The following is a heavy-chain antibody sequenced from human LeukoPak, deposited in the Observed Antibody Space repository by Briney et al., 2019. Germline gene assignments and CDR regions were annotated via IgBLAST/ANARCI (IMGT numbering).Heavy chain of an antibody. CDR3: ARDQMGENYYYYGMDV. CDR2: IIPIFGTA. D-gene: IGHD1-26*01. CDR1: GYTFTSYG. J-gene: IGHJ6*02. Sequence: GASVKVSCKASGYTFTSYGINWVRQAPGQGLEWMGGIIPIFGTANYAQKFQGRVTITADESTSTAYMELSSLRSEDTAVYYCARDQMGENYYYYGMDVWGQGTTVTVSS. V-gene: IGHV1-69*13.